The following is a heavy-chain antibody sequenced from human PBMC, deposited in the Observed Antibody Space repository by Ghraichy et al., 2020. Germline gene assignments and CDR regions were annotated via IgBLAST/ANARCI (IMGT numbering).Heavy chain of an antibody. CDR1: GYTFTSYY. CDR2: INPSGGST. J-gene: IGHJ2*01. Sequence: ASVKVSCKASGYTFTSYYMHWVRQAPGQGLEWMGIINPSGGSTSYAQKFQGRVTMTRDTSTSTVYMELSSLRSEDTAVYYCARDSNDSSGYYSLREGYFDLWGRGTLVTVSS. V-gene: IGHV1-46*01. D-gene: IGHD3-22*01. CDR3: ARDSNDSSGYYSLREGYFDL.